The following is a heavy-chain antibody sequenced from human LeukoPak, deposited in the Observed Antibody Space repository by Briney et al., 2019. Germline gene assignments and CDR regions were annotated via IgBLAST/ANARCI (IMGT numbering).Heavy chain of an antibody. V-gene: IGHV3-23*01. Sequence: FTXXXXAMSWVRQAPGKGLEWVSAISGSGGSTYYADSVKGRFTISRDNSKNTLYLQMNSLRAEDTAVYYCANGARGYSGYDQIGYWGQGTLVTVSS. D-gene: IGHD5-12*01. CDR3: ANGARGYSGYDQIGY. CDR2: ISGSGGST. CDR1: FTXXXXA. J-gene: IGHJ4*02.